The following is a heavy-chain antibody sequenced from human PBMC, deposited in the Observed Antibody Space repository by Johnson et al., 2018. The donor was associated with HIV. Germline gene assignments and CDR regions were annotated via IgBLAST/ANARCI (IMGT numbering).Heavy chain of an antibody. CDR3: ARDRSENAFDI. Sequence: VQLVESGGGLIQPGGSLRLSCAASGFTVSSNYMSWVRQAPGKGLEWVSVIYSGGSTYYADSVKGRFTISRDNSKNSLYLQMNSLRAEDTALYYCARDRSENAFDIWGQGTMVTVSS. CDR1: GFTVSSNY. CDR2: IYSGGST. V-gene: IGHV3-53*01. J-gene: IGHJ3*02.